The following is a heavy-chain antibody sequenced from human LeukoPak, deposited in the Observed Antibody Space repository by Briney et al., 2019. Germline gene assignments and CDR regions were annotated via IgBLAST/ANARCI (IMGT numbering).Heavy chain of an antibody. CDR1: GFTFDDYA. V-gene: IGHV3-20*01. D-gene: IGHD5-24*01. Sequence: GGSLRLSCAASGFTFDDYAMSWVRQAPGKGLEWVSGINWNGDSTGYADSVKGRFTVSRDNAKKSLYLQMNSLRAEDTALYHCARAGSDGYNGYYDYYYMDVWGKGTTVTISS. J-gene: IGHJ6*03. CDR2: INWNGDST. CDR3: ARAGSDGYNGYYDYYYMDV.